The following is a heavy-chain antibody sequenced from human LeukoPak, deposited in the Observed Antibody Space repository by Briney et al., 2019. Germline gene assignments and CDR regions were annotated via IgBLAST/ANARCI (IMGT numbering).Heavy chain of an antibody. CDR2: IESSSTYI. Sequence: GGSLRLSCAAFGFTFNSYSMNWVRQAPGKGLEWVSSIESSSTYIYYADSVKGRFTVSRNNAENSLYLQMNSLRAEDTAVYYCSRVLYSSGWVFGGYCAMDVWGQGTTVTVSS. CDR1: GFTFNSYS. V-gene: IGHV3-21*01. D-gene: IGHD6-19*01. J-gene: IGHJ6*02. CDR3: SRVLYSSGWVFGGYCAMDV.